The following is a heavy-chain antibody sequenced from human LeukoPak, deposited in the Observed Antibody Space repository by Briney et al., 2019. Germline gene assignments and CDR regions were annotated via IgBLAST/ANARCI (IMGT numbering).Heavy chain of an antibody. Sequence: PGGSLRLSCAASGFTFSRHWMHWVRQAPGKGLVWVSRIKTDGSSTSYADSLKGRFTISRDNAKNTLYLQMNSLRAEDTAVYYCARVLYDSSGYDYWGQGTLVTVSS. CDR2: IKTDGSST. V-gene: IGHV3-74*01. J-gene: IGHJ4*02. D-gene: IGHD3-22*01. CDR1: GFTFSRHW. CDR3: ARVLYDSSGYDY.